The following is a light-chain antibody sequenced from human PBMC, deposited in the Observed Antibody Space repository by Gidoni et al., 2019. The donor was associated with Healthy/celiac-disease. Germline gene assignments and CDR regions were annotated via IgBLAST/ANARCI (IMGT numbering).Light chain of an antibody. J-gene: IGKJ4*01. V-gene: IGKV1-33*01. CDR1: QDISNY. CDR2: DAS. Sequence: DIQMTQSPSSLSASVGDRVTITCQASQDISNYLNWYQQNPGKAPKLLIYDASNLETDFTLTISSLQPEDIATYYCQQYDNLPPLTFXGXTKVEIK. CDR3: QQYDNLPPLT.